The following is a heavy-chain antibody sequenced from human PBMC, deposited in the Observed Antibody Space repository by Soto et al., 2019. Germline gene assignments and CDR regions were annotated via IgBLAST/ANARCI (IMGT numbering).Heavy chain of an antibody. Sequence: QVQLQESGPGLVKPSETLSLTCTVSGGSVSSGSYYWSWIRQPPGKGLEWIGYIYYSGSTNYNPSLKSRVPISVDTSKNQFSLKLSCVTAADTAVYYCAREGYYYFDYWGQGTLVTVSS. CDR1: GGSVSSGSYY. J-gene: IGHJ4*02. CDR2: IYYSGST. D-gene: IGHD3-22*01. CDR3: AREGYYYFDY. V-gene: IGHV4-61*01.